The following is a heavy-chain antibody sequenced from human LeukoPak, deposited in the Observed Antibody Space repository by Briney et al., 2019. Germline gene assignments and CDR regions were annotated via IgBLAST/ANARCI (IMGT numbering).Heavy chain of an antibody. J-gene: IGHJ4*02. Sequence: PGGSLRLSCAASGFTFSSYAMSWVRQAPGKGLEWVSAISGSGGSTYYADSVKGRFTISRDNSKNSLYLQMNSLRAEDTAVYYCARGENTIFGVVPPVDYWGQGTLVTVSS. D-gene: IGHD3-3*01. CDR1: GFTFSSYA. V-gene: IGHV3-23*01. CDR2: ISGSGGST. CDR3: ARGENTIFGVVPPVDY.